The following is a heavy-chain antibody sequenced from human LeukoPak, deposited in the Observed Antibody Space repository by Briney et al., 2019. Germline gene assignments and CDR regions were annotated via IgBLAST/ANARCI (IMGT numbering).Heavy chain of an antibody. Sequence: GGSLRLSCAASGFTFSSYSMNWVRQAPGKGLGWVSSISSSSSYIYYADSVKGRFTISRDNAKNSLYLQMNSLRAEDTAVYYCARDRDTAMVTSGFSDYWGQGTLVTVSS. D-gene: IGHD5-18*01. CDR2: ISSSSSYI. CDR1: GFTFSSYS. CDR3: ARDRDTAMVTSGFSDY. J-gene: IGHJ4*02. V-gene: IGHV3-21*01.